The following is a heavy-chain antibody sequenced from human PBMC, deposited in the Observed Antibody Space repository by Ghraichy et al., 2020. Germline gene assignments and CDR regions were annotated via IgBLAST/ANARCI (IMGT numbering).Heavy chain of an antibody. D-gene: IGHD5-18*01. Sequence: ETLSLTCTVSGGSISSYYWSWIRQPPGKGLEWIGYIYYSGSTNYNPSLKSRVTISVDTSKNQFSLKLSSVTAADTAVYYCARDDVDTAMVYWGQGTLVTVSS. J-gene: IGHJ4*02. CDR1: GGSISSYY. CDR2: IYYSGST. CDR3: ARDDVDTAMVY. V-gene: IGHV4-59*01.